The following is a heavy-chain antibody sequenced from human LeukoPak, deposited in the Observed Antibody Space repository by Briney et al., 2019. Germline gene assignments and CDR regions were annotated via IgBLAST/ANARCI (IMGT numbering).Heavy chain of an antibody. D-gene: IGHD2-21*01. J-gene: IGHJ4*02. CDR2: IRFDGTNK. CDR3: AKASSPPACGGDCYFFDY. CDR1: GFTFSNYW. Sequence: GGSLRLSCAASGFTFSNYWMSWVRQAPGKGLEWAAFIRFDGTNKFYADSVEGRFTISRDNSKNAMYLQMNTLRTEDTAVYYCAKASSPPACGGDCYFFDYWGQGTLVTVSS. V-gene: IGHV3-30*02.